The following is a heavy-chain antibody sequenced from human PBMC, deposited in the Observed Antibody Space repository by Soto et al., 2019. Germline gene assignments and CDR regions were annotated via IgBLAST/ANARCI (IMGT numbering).Heavy chain of an antibody. CDR2: ISGSGGST. D-gene: IGHD3-9*01. CDR1: GFTFSSYA. J-gene: IGHJ4*02. Sequence: GGSLRLSCAASGFTFSSYATSWVRQAPGKGLEWVSAISGSGGSTYYADSVKGRFTISRDNSKNTLYLQMNSLRAEDTAVYYCARLINYDILTGYNDYWGQGTLVTVSS. CDR3: ARLINYDILTGYNDY. V-gene: IGHV3-23*01.